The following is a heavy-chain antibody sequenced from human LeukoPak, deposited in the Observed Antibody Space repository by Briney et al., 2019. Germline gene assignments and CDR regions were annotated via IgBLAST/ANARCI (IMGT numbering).Heavy chain of an antibody. D-gene: IGHD5-18*01. V-gene: IGHV6-1*01. Sequence: SQTLSLTCAISGDSVSSNSAAWNWIRQSPSRGLERLGRTYYRSKSYNDYAGSVKSRININPDTSMNQVSLRLNSVTPEDTAVYYCARGPTYTYGPGYFDYWGQGTLVTVSS. CDR2: TYYRSKSYN. CDR3: ARGPTYTYGPGYFDY. CDR1: GDSVSSNSAA. J-gene: IGHJ4*02.